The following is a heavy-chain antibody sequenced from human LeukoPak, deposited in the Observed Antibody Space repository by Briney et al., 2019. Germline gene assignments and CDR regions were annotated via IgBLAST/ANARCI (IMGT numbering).Heavy chain of an antibody. D-gene: IGHD3-22*01. CDR3: ARAYTYYYDSSGYYYDY. CDR1: GGSISSGSYY. J-gene: IGHJ4*02. V-gene: IGHV4-61*02. Sequence: SQTLSLTCTVSGGSISSGSYYWSWLRQPAGTGLEWLGRIYTSGSTNYNPSLKSRVTISVDTSKNQFSLKLSSVTAADTAVYYCARAYTYYYDSSGYYYDYWGQGTLVTVSS. CDR2: IYTSGST.